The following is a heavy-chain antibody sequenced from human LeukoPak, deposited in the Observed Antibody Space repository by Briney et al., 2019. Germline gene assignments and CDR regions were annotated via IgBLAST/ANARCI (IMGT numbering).Heavy chain of an antibody. CDR1: GYTFISYD. J-gene: IGHJ6*03. D-gene: IGHD3-3*01. CDR2: MNPNSGNA. V-gene: IGHV1-8*01. CDR3: ARRSDYYDYWSVYYYMDV. Sequence: ASVKVSCKASGYTFISYDINWVRQATGQGLEWMGWMNPNSGNAGYAQKFQDRVTMTRNTSISTAYMELSSLRSEDTAVYFCARRSDYYDYWSVYYYMDVWGKGTTVTVSS.